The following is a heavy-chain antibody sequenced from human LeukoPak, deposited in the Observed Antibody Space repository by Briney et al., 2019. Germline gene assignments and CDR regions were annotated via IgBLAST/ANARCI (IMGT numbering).Heavy chain of an antibody. CDR1: GGSISSSSYY. Sequence: PSXXLSLTCTVSGGSISSSSYYWSWIRQPPGKGLEWIEEINHSGSTNYNPSLKSRVTISVDTSKNQFSLKLSSVTAADTAVYYCARRRYRSYYFDYWGQGTLVTVSS. CDR2: INHSGST. D-gene: IGHD5-18*01. CDR3: ARRRYRSYYFDY. J-gene: IGHJ4*02. V-gene: IGHV4-39*07.